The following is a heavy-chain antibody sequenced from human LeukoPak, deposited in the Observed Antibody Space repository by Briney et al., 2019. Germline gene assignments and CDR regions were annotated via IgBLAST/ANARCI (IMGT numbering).Heavy chain of an antibody. CDR2: ISGSGGST. CDR3: AKDLGYSSSWYEGAFDI. V-gene: IGHV3-23*01. J-gene: IGHJ3*02. CDR1: GFTFSSYA. D-gene: IGHD6-13*01. Sequence: GSLGLSCAASGFTFSSYAMSWVRQAPGKGLEWVSAISGSGGSTYYADSVKGRFTISRDNSKNTLYLQMNSLRAEDTAVYYCAKDLGYSSSWYEGAFDIWGQGTMVTVSS.